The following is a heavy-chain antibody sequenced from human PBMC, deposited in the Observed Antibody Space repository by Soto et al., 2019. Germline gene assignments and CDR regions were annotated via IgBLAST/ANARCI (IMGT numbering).Heavy chain of an antibody. CDR3: ARSYCSSTSCYPFDY. CDR2: IYYNGST. Sequence: QVQLQESGPGLVKPSETLSLTCTVSGGSISSYYWSWIRQPPGKGLEWIGYIYYNGSTNYNPSLKSRVTISVDTSKNQFSLKLSSVTAADTAVYYCARSYCSSTSCYPFDYWGQGTLVTVSS. J-gene: IGHJ4*02. D-gene: IGHD2-2*01. CDR1: GGSISSYY. V-gene: IGHV4-59*08.